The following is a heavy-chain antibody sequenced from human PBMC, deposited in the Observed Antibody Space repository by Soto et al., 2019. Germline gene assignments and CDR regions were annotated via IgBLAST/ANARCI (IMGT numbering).Heavy chain of an antibody. V-gene: IGHV1-8*01. CDR2: MDPNSGNT. J-gene: IGHJ4*02. CDR3: ARGTVYSYGPVDY. CDR1: GYTFTSYD. Sequence: ASVKVSCKASGYTFTSYDINWVRQATGQGLEWMGWMDPNSGNTGYAQKFQGRVTMTRDTSISTAYMELSRLRSEDTAVYYCARGTVYSYGPVDYWGQGTLVTVSS. D-gene: IGHD5-18*01.